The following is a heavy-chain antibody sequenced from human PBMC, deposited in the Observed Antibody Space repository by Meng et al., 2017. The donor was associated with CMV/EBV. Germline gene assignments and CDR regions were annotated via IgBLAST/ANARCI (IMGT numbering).Heavy chain of an antibody. V-gene: IGHV4-34*01. D-gene: IGHD6-13*01. J-gene: IGHJ4*02. CDR3: ARGGIAAAGPFDY. CDR1: GGSFSGYD. CDR2: INHSGST. Sequence: QWQVQRWGPGLLKPSETLSLTCAVYGGSFSGYDWSWIRQPPGKGLEWIGEINHSGSTNYNPSLKSRVTISVDTSKNQFSLKLSSVTAADTAVYYCARGGIAAAGPFDYWGQGTLVTVSS.